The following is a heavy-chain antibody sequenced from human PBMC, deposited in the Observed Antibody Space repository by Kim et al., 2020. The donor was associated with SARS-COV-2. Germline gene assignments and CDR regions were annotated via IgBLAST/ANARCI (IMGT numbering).Heavy chain of an antibody. D-gene: IGHD5-12*01. CDR3: VGGAGWLPVY. Sequence: GGSLRLSCAGSGLTFDGYWMNWVRQAPGKGLEWLAIIKKDASEMCYVDSVRGRFTISRDNAKNLLYLQMNSLRPEDTAVYYCVGGAGWLPVYWGQGTLVTVSS. CDR1: GLTFDGYW. V-gene: IGHV3-7*01. J-gene: IGHJ4*02. CDR2: IKKDASEM.